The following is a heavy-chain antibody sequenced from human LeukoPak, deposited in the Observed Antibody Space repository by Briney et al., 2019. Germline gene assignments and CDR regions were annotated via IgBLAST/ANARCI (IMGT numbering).Heavy chain of an antibody. V-gene: IGHV3-23*01. J-gene: IGHJ5*02. Sequence: GGSLRLSCAASGFTFSSYDMTWVRQAPGRGLEWVSSIRPSGDNTYYGDSVKGRFTISRDNSKNTVYLQMNNMRVDDTAVYYCARVARWHWFDPWGQGTLVTVSS. CDR1: GFTFSSYD. CDR2: IRPSGDNT. CDR3: ARVARWHWFDP. D-gene: IGHD5-12*01.